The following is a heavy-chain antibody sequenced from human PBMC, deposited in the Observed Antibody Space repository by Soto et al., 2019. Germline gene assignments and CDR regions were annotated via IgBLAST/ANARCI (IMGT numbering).Heavy chain of an antibody. CDR1: GYTFTNSD. D-gene: IGHD5-12*01. Sequence: QVQLVQSGAEVKKPGASVKVSCKASGYTFTNSDINWVRQATGQGLEWVGWVNPNSGNRGYALKFQGRVTMTTDTATSTAYMDLSSLKSAGTAGYDCAGGRYSGSDYLDSWGQGTRVIVSS. CDR3: AGGRYSGSDYLDS. CDR2: VNPNSGNR. J-gene: IGHJ4*02. V-gene: IGHV1-8*01.